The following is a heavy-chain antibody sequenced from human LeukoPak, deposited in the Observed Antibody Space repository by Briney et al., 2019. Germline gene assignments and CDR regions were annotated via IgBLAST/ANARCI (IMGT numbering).Heavy chain of an antibody. CDR1: GYTFTGYY. J-gene: IGHJ4*02. Sequence: ASVKVSCKAFGYTFTGYYMHWVRQAPGQGLEWMGWINPNSGGTNYAQKFQGRVTMSRDTSISTAYMELSRLRSDDTAVYYCARDPLIAVAGFDYWGQGTLVTVSS. V-gene: IGHV1-2*02. D-gene: IGHD6-19*01. CDR2: INPNSGGT. CDR3: ARDPLIAVAGFDY.